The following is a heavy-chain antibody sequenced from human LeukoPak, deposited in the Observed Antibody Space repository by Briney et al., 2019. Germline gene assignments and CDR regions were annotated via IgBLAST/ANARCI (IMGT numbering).Heavy chain of an antibody. V-gene: IGHV3-11*04. CDR3: ARDPPHYDFWSGYYVDY. CDR1: GFTFSDYC. CDR2: ISSSGSTI. J-gene: IGHJ4*02. Sequence: GGSLRLSCAASGFTFSDYCMSWIRQAPGKGLEWVSYISSSGSTIYYADSVKGRFTISRDNAKNSLYLQMNSLRAEDTAVCYCARDPPHYDFWSGYYVDYWGQGTLVTVSS. D-gene: IGHD3-3*01.